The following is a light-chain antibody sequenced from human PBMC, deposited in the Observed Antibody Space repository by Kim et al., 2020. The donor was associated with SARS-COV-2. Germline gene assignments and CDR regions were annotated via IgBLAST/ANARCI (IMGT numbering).Light chain of an antibody. CDR3: SSHTTSSTYV. J-gene: IGLJ1*01. V-gene: IGLV2-14*04. CDR1: SSDGAYYYS. CDR2: DVS. Sequence: QSLTISCTGTSSDGAYYYSVSWYQQHPGKAPKLIMYDVSERASGVSNRFSGSQSGNTASLTISGLRAEDEADYYCSSHTTSSTYVFGSGTKVTVL.